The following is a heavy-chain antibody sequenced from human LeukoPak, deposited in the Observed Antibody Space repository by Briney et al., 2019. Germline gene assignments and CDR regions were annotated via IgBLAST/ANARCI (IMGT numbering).Heavy chain of an antibody. J-gene: IGHJ4*02. V-gene: IGHV3-21*01. CDR3: ARRAGGYSHPYDY. Sequence: PGGSLRLSCAASGFTFSTYSMNWVRQAPGKGLEWVSSISSRSNYAYYANSVKGRFTISRDNAKNSLYLQMNSLRAEDTAVYYCARRAGGYSHPYDYWGQGILVTVSS. D-gene: IGHD4-23*01. CDR2: ISSRSNYA. CDR1: GFTFSTYS.